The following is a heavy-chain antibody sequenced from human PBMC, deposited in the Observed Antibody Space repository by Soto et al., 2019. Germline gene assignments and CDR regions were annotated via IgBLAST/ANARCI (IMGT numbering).Heavy chain of an antibody. D-gene: IGHD3-10*01. Sequence: EVQLVESGGGLVQPGGSLRLSCAVSGFTFSSYSMNWVRQAPGKGLEWVSYIISGSGTTYYADAVKGRFSNSRDNANNSLYLHMNSLRVEDTAVYYCAKIGTYLRMDIWGQGTTVTVSS. J-gene: IGHJ6*02. V-gene: IGHV3-48*01. CDR1: GFTFSSYS. CDR2: IISGSGTT. CDR3: AKIGTYLRMDI.